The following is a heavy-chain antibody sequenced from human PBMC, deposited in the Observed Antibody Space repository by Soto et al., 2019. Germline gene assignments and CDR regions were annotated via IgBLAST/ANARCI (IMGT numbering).Heavy chain of an antibody. CDR1: GGSFSGYY. V-gene: IGHV4-34*01. CDR3: ARGSPYYDFWSGYLHHYYYGMDV. Sequence: SETLSLTCAVYGGSFSGYYWSWIRQPPGKGLEWIGEINHSGSTNCNPSLKSRVTISIDTSKNQFSLKLSSVTAADTAVYYCARGSPYYDFWSGYLHHYYYGMDVWGQGTTVTFSS. D-gene: IGHD3-3*01. CDR2: INHSGST. J-gene: IGHJ6*02.